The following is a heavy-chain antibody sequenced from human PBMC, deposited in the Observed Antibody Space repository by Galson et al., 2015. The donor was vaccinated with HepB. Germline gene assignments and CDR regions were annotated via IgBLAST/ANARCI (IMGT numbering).Heavy chain of an antibody. D-gene: IGHD3-3*01. CDR3: ARAVYYDFWNGFGP. Sequence: SETLSLTCAVYGGSFSGYYWSWIRQPPGKGLEWIGEINHSGSTNYNPSLKSRVTISVDTSKHRFSLKLSSVTAADTAVYYCARAVYYDFWNGFGPWGQGTLVTVSS. J-gene: IGHJ5*02. CDR2: INHSGST. CDR1: GGSFSGYY. V-gene: IGHV4-34*01.